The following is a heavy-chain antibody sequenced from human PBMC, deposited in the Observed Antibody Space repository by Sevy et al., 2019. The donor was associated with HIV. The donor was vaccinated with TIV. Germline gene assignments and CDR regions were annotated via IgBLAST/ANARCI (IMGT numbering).Heavy chain of an antibody. V-gene: IGHV3-48*01. D-gene: IGHD3-16*01. CDR2: ISSTSNTI. CDR1: GFTFSTYN. J-gene: IGHJ3*02. Sequence: GGYLRLSCAASGFTFSTYNMHWVRQAPGKGLEWVSYISSTSNTIYYADSVKGLFTISRDNADNSLYLQMKSLIAEDTALYYCARIGMITFGGAARGAFDIWGQGTMVTVSS. CDR3: ARIGMITFGGAARGAFDI.